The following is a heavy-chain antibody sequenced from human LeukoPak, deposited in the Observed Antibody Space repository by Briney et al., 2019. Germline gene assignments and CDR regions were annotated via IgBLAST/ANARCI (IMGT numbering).Heavy chain of an antibody. J-gene: IGHJ6*02. CDR3: ARGPIQLWIHNAMDV. D-gene: IGHD5-18*01. CDR1: GFTFGDHA. CDR2: IRSKAYRGTT. V-gene: IGHV3-49*04. Sequence: GSLRLSCRGYGFTFGDHAMSWVRQAPGKGLEWVGVIRSKAYRGTTEYAASVKGRFTISRDDSTSIAYLQMNSLRIEDTAVYYCARGPIQLWIHNAMDVWGQGTTVTVSS.